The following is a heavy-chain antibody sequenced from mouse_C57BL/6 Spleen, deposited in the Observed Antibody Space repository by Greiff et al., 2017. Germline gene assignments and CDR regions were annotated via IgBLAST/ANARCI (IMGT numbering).Heavy chain of an antibody. CDR1: GYTFTSYG. D-gene: IGHD2-4*01. J-gene: IGHJ4*01. CDR3: ARGDYGYAMDY. CDR2: IYPRSGNT. V-gene: IGHV1-81*01. Sequence: QVQLKQSGAELARPGASVKLSCKASGYTFTSYGISWVKQRTGQGLEWIGEIYPRSGNTYYNEKFKGKATLTADKSSSTAYMQLSSLTSEDSAVYYCARGDYGYAMDYWGQGTSVTVSS.